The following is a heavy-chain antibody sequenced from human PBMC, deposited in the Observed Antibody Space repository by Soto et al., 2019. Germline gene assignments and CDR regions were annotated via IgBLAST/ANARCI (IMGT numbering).Heavy chain of an antibody. CDR2: IYWDDDQ. J-gene: IGHJ4*02. V-gene: IGHV2-5*02. CDR1: GFSLTTTSMG. D-gene: IGHD4-17*01. Sequence: QITLKESGPPLVRPAQTLTLTCAFSGFSLTTTSMGVAWIRQPPGKALEWLALIYWDDDQRYSPSLKDRLTISKDTSRSRVVLTISNMNPEDTGPYFCANAGDYDLLSFDHWGPGTLVTVSS. CDR3: ANAGDYDLLSFDH.